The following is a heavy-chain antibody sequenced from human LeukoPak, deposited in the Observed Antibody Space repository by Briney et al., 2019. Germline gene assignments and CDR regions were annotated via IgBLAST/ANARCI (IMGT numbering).Heavy chain of an antibody. J-gene: IGHJ4*02. V-gene: IGHV5-51*01. CDR2: IYPGDSDT. CDR1: GYSFTSYW. CDR3: ARTYYYDSSGNRYFDY. D-gene: IGHD3-22*01. Sequence: GESLKISCKGSGYSFTSYWIGWVRQMPGKGLEWMGIIYPGDSDTRYGPSFQGQVTISADKSISTAYLQWSSLKASDTAMYYCARTYYYDSSGNRYFDYWGQGTLVTVSS.